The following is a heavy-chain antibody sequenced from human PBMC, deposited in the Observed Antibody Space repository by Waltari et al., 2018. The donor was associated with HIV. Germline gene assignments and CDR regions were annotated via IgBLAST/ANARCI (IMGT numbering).Heavy chain of an antibody. Sequence: EVQLVESGGGSVQPGGSLRLSCAASGFTVRTHYISLVRQRPGKGLEWVSLITDGGTTYYADSVKGRFTISRDTSKNTVHLQMISLRAEDTAVYFCAREYNPVTTTSYYFDYWGQGTLVTVSS. CDR1: GFTVRTHY. D-gene: IGHD4-17*01. CDR2: ITDGGTT. V-gene: IGHV3-66*01. J-gene: IGHJ4*02. CDR3: AREYNPVTTTSYYFDY.